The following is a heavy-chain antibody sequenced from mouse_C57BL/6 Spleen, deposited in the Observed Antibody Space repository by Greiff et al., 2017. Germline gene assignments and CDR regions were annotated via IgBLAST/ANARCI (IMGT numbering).Heavy chain of an antibody. V-gene: IGHV1-52*01. CDR3: ARWCDGWDAMDY. CDR1: GYTFTSYW. J-gene: IGHJ4*01. Sequence: QVQLQQPGTELVRPGSSVKLSCKASGYTFTSYWMHWVKQRPIQGLEWIGNIDPSNSETHYNQKFKDKATLTVDKASSTAYMQLSSLTSEDSAVCDCARWCDGWDAMDYWGQGTSVTVST. D-gene: IGHD4-1*01. CDR2: IDPSNSET.